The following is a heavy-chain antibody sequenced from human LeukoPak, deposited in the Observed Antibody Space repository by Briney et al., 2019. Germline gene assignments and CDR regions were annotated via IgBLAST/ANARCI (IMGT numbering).Heavy chain of an antibody. Sequence: MTSETLSLTCTVSGDSISSGDYYWSWIRRPAGKGLEWIGRISSSGSTNYNPSLKSRVTISVDTSKNQFSLKLSSVTAADTAVYFCARGPYSYDSSGAFDIWGQGTMVTVSS. CDR2: ISSSGST. J-gene: IGHJ3*02. D-gene: IGHD3-22*01. CDR1: GDSISSGDYY. CDR3: ARGPYSYDSSGAFDI. V-gene: IGHV4-61*02.